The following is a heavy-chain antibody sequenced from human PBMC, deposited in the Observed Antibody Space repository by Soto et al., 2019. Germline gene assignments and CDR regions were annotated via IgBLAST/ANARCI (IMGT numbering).Heavy chain of an antibody. D-gene: IGHD6-6*01. V-gene: IGHV3-23*01. CDR2: IGAGASGS. Sequence: GGSLRLSCAASGFTLPNYVMRWVRQSPGKGLEWVSGIGAGASGSYYADSVKGRCTISRDNSKDTLYLQMNRLRAEDTAVYSRATGPEQLVHGVFDSWGRGTLVTVSS. CDR1: GFTLPNYV. CDR3: ATGPEQLVHGVFDS. J-gene: IGHJ4*02.